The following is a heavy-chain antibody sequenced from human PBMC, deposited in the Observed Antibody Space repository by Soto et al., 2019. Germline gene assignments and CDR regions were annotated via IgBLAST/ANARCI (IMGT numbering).Heavy chain of an antibody. CDR3: ARHVNEYKQCRYRNYVMDV. V-gene: IGHV4-39*01. CDR2: IYYSGST. J-gene: IGHJ6*02. CDR1: GGSIISSDHY. D-gene: IGHD6-19*01. Sequence: SRTLSLTCSVSGGSIISSDHYWGWIRQSPGKGLEWIGSIYYSGSTNYNSSLKSRVTIYVDTSKNQFSLKLSSVTAADPALYYRARHVNEYKQCRYRNYVMDVWGHGSTVTVS.